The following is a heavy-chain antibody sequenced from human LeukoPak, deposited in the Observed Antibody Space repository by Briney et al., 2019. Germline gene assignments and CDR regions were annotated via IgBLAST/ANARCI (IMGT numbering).Heavy chain of an antibody. J-gene: IGHJ4*02. CDR2: INHSGST. CDR1: GGSFSGYY. CDR3: AGIVVVPAANMDFDY. Sequence: SETLSLTCAVYGGSFSGYYWSWIRQPPGEGLEWIGEINHSGSTNYNPSLKSRVTISVDTSKNQFSLKLSSVTAADTAVYYCAGIVVVPAANMDFDYWGQGTLATVSS. D-gene: IGHD2-2*01. V-gene: IGHV4-34*01.